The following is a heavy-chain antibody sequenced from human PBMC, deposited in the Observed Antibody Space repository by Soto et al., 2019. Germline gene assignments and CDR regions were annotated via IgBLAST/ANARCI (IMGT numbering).Heavy chain of an antibody. CDR3: AKVSGYYDSSGYLFPEDY. D-gene: IGHD3-22*01. CDR2: ISGSGGST. V-gene: IGHV3-23*01. J-gene: IGHJ4*02. Sequence: GGSLRLSCAASGFTFSSYAMSWVRQAPGKGLEWVSAISGSGGSTYYADSVKGRFTISRDNSKNTLYLQMNSLRAEDTAVYYCAKVSGYYDSSGYLFPEDYWGQGTLVTVS. CDR1: GFTFSSYA.